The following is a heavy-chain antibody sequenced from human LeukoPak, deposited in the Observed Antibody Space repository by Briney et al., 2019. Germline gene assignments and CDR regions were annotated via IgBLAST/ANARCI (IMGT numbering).Heavy chain of an antibody. D-gene: IGHD6-13*01. CDR1: GFTFNSYW. CDR3: AKTGYSSSWFYYYYYYTDV. Sequence: GGSLRLSCAASGFTFNSYWMSWVRQAPGKGLEWVANIKQDGSEKYYVDSVKGRFTISRDNAKNSLYLQMNSLRAEDTAVYYCAKTGYSSSWFYYYYYYTDVWGKGTTVTVSS. V-gene: IGHV3-7*01. CDR2: IKQDGSEK. J-gene: IGHJ6*03.